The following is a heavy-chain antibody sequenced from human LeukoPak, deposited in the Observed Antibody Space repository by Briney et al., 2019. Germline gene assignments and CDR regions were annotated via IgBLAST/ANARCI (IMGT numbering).Heavy chain of an antibody. CDR3: AKDPYSSSIGADAFDI. CDR2: ISGSGGSP. D-gene: IGHD6-6*01. Sequence: GGSLRLSCAASGFTFSSYAMSWVRQAPGKGLEWVSAISGSGGSPYYADSVKGRFTISRDNSKNTLYLQMNSLRAEDTAVYYCAKDPYSSSIGADAFDIWGQGTMVTVSS. V-gene: IGHV3-23*01. CDR1: GFTFSSYA. J-gene: IGHJ3*02.